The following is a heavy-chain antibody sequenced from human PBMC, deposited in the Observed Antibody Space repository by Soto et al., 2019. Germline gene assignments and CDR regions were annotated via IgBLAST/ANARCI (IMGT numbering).Heavy chain of an antibody. J-gene: IGHJ6*02. CDR2: IDPSDSYT. CDR3: ATSVAGTYYYYGMDV. CDR1: GYSFTSYW. V-gene: IGHV5-10-1*01. Sequence: LGESLKISCKGSGYSFTSYWISWVRQMPGKGREWMGRIDPSDSYTNYSPSFQGHVTISADKSISTAYLQWSSLKASDTAMYYCATSVAGTYYYYGMDVWGQGTTVTVSS. D-gene: IGHD6-19*01.